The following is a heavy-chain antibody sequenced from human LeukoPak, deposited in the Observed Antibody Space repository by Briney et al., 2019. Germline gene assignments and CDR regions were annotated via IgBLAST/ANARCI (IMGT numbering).Heavy chain of an antibody. CDR1: GFTFSSYA. V-gene: IGHV3-30-3*01. CDR2: ISYDGSNK. CDR3: ARDLYYYDSSGYSLGDY. Sequence: GRSLRLSCAASGFTFSSYAMHWVRQAPGKGLEWVAVISYDGSNKYYADSVKGRFTISRDNSKNTLYLQMNSLRAEDTAVYYCARDLYYYDSSGYSLGDYWGQGTLVTVSS. D-gene: IGHD3-22*01. J-gene: IGHJ4*02.